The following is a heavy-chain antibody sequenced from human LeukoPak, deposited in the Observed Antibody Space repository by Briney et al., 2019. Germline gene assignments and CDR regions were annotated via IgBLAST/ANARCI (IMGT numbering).Heavy chain of an antibody. CDR1: GYTFTDYY. Sequence: ASVKDSCKASGYTFTDYYLYWVRQAPGQGLEWMGWINPNSGGTNYAQKFQGRVTMTRDTSISTAYMELSRLRSDDTAVNYCVTDSRYSGYDWGQGTLVTVSS. D-gene: IGHD5-12*01. CDR2: INPNSGGT. J-gene: IGHJ4*02. CDR3: VTDSRYSGYD. V-gene: IGHV1-2*02.